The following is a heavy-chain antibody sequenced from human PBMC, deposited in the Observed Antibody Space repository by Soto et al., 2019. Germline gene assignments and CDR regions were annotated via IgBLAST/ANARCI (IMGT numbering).Heavy chain of an antibody. CDR1: GYTFTSYG. J-gene: IGHJ5*02. CDR3: ARSAGVVGNWFDP. D-gene: IGHD1-26*01. V-gene: IGHV1-18*01. CDR2: FSAYNGNT. Sequence: VQLVQSGAEVKKPGASVKVSCKASGYTFTSYGISWVRQAPGQGLEWLGWFSAYNGNTNYAQKLQGRVTMNTDTSTSTAYMALRSLRSDATAVYYCARSAGVVGNWFDPWGQGTLVTVSA.